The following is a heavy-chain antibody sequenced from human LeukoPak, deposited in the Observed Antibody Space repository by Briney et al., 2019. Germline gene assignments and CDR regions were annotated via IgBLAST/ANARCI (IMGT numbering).Heavy chain of an antibody. CDR2: ISSSSSYI. Sequence: KSGGSLRLSCAASGFTFSRYSMNWVRQAPGRGLEWVSSISSSSSYIYYADSLKGRFTISRDNAKNSLYLQMNSLRAEDTAAYFCARDRIIYGDYGDAFDIWGQGTMVTVSS. D-gene: IGHD4-17*01. CDR3: ARDRIIYGDYGDAFDI. V-gene: IGHV3-21*01. J-gene: IGHJ3*02. CDR1: GFTFSRYS.